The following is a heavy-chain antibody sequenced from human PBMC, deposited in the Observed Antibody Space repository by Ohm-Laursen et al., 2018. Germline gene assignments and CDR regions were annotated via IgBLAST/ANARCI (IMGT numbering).Heavy chain of an antibody. CDR1: GFTFTSCW. J-gene: IGHJ4*02. CDR3: ATYHCGNSAFRG. D-gene: IGHD2/OR15-2a*01. CDR2: IKGDGSET. Sequence: SLRLSCAASGFTFTSCWMSWVRQTPGKGLEWVANIKGDGSETHYVDSVKGRFTISRDNGKNSLYLQMSNLRGEDTAVYYCATYHCGNSAFRGWGQGSLVTVSS. V-gene: IGHV3-7*01.